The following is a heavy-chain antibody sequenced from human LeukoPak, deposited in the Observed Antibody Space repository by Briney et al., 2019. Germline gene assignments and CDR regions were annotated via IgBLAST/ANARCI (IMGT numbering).Heavy chain of an antibody. CDR2: IYYSGST. D-gene: IGHD2-15*01. CDR3: ARGVRVVVVAATPPQDAFDI. J-gene: IGHJ3*02. Sequence: SETLSLTCTVSGGSISSSNYYWGWIRQPPGKGLEWIGSIYYSGSTYYNPSLKSRVTISVDTSKNQFSLKLSSVTAADTAVYYCARGVRVVVVAATPPQDAFDIWGQGTMVTVSS. V-gene: IGHV4-39*07. CDR1: GGSISSSNYY.